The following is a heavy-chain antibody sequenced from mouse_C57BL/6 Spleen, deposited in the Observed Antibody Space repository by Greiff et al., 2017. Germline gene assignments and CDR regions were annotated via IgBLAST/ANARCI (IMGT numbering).Heavy chain of an antibody. CDR2: IYPSDSET. V-gene: IGHV1-61*01. D-gene: IGHD2-1*01. J-gene: IGHJ4*01. CDR1: GYTFTSYW. CDR3: ARGGNGNYGDYAMDY. Sequence: QVQLQQPGAELVRPGSSVKLSCKASGYTFTSYWMDWVKQRPGQGLEWIGNIYPSDSETHYNQKFKDKATLTVDKSSSTAYMQLSSLTSEDSAVYCCARGGNGNYGDYAMDYWGQGTSVTVSS.